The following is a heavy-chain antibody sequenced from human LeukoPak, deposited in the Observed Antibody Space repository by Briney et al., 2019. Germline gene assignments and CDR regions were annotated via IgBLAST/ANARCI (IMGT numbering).Heavy chain of an antibody. Sequence: GSLRLSCAASGFTFSSYWMHWGRQAPGKGLVWASRIKSDGSTRYADSVKGRFTISRDNAKNTVSLQMTSLRAEDTGVYYCARAPSEIGGYYPEYFRHWGQGTLVIVSS. J-gene: IGHJ1*01. D-gene: IGHD3-22*01. V-gene: IGHV3-74*01. CDR1: GFTFSSYW. CDR3: ARAPSEIGGYYPEYFRH. CDR2: IKSDGST.